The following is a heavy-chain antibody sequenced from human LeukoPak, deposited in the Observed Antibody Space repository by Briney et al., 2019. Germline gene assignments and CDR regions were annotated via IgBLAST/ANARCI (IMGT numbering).Heavy chain of an antibody. J-gene: IGHJ5*02. D-gene: IGHD3-9*01. CDR1: GGSISSSSYY. CDR2: IYYSGST. V-gene: IGHV4-39*01. CDR3: ARGPRYYDILTGYSNWFDP. Sequence: SETLSLTCTVSGGSISSSSYYWGWIRQPPGKGLEWIGSIYYSGSTYYNPSLKSRVTISVDTSKNQFSLKLSSVTAADTAVYYCARGPRYYDILTGYSNWFDPWGQGTLITVSS.